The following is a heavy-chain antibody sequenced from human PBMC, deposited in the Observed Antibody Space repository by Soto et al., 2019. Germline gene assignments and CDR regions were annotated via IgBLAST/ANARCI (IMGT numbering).Heavy chain of an antibody. CDR2: ISSSSSTI. D-gene: IGHD2-15*01. CDR3: ARDHGVYLGVYCSGGSCSHYFDY. CDR1: GFTFSSYS. J-gene: IGHJ4*02. Sequence: EVQLVESGGGLVQPGGSLRLSCAASGFTFSSYSMNWVRQAPGKGLEWVSYISSSSSTIYYADSVKGRFTISRDNAKNSLYLQMNSLRDEDTAVYYCARDHGVYLGVYCSGGSCSHYFDYWGQGTLVTVSS. V-gene: IGHV3-48*02.